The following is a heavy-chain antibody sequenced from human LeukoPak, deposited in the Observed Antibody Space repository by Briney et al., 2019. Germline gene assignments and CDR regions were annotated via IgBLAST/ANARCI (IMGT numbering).Heavy chain of an antibody. V-gene: IGHV3-53*01. J-gene: IGHJ3*02. D-gene: IGHD3-22*01. Sequence: RAGGSLRLSCAASGFTVSSNYMSWVRQAPGKGLEWVSVIYSGGSTYYADSVKGRFTISRDNSKNTLYLQMNSLRAEDTAVYYCARDRGSSGPLAFDIWGQGTMVTVSS. CDR2: IYSGGST. CDR1: GFTVSSNY. CDR3: ARDRGSSGPLAFDI.